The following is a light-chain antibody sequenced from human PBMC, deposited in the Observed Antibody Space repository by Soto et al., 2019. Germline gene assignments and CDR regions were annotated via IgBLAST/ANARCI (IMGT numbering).Light chain of an antibody. Sequence: EILLTQSPGTLSLSPGERATLSCRASQSVSSSSLAWYQQNPGQAPRLLIYEASSRATGIPDRFSGSGSGTDFTLTISRLEPEDSAVYYCQQYRTFGQGTKVDIK. CDR2: EAS. CDR3: QQYRT. V-gene: IGKV3-20*01. J-gene: IGKJ1*01. CDR1: QSVSSSS.